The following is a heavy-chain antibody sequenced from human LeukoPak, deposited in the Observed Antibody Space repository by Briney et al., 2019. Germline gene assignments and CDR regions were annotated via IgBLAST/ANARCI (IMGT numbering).Heavy chain of an antibody. CDR3: ARTGNFDY. D-gene: IGHD6-13*01. Sequence: GESLQIYCQGSGYNFYSYWIGWGRQLPGKGLEWMGIIYPGDSDNSESPSCQGQVTISADKSISTAYLQWTNLRASDTAMYYCARTGNFDYWGQGTLVTVSS. V-gene: IGHV5-51*01. CDR1: GYNFYSYW. CDR2: IYPGDSDN. J-gene: IGHJ4*02.